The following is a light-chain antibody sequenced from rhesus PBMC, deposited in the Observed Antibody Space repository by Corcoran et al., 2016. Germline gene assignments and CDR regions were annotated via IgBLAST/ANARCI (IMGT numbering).Light chain of an antibody. V-gene: IGKV1-22*01. J-gene: IGKJ2*01. Sequence: DIQMTQAPSSLSASVGDTVTITCRASQSICSWLAWYQQKPGKAPKLRTYKAASLQSGVPSRFRGSGSGTDFTLTISSMQSEDFATYDCQQYSSSPYSFGQGTKVEIK. CDR3: QQYSSSPYS. CDR2: KAA. CDR1: QSICSW.